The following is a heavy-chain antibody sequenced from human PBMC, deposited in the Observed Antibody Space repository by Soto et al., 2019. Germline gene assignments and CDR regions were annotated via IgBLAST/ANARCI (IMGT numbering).Heavy chain of an antibody. CDR2: ISWNSGSI. V-gene: IGHV3-9*01. Sequence: GGSLRLSCAASGFTFDDYAMHWVRQAPGKGLEWVSGISWNSGSIGYADSVKGRFTISRDNAKNSLYLQMNSLRAEDTALYYCAKGKWFGELLPWYFDLWGRGTLVTVSS. CDR3: AKGKWFGELLPWYFDL. J-gene: IGHJ2*01. D-gene: IGHD3-10*01. CDR1: GFTFDDYA.